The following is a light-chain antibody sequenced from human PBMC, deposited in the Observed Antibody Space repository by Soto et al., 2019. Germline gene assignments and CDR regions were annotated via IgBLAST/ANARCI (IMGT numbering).Light chain of an antibody. CDR3: SSYAGSNNWV. V-gene: IGLV2-8*01. CDR1: SSDVGDYNY. J-gene: IGLJ3*02. Sequence: QSALTQPPSASGSPGQSVTISCTGTSSDVGDYNYVSWYQQHPGKAPKLMIYEVSNRPSGVPDRFSGSKSANTASLTVSGLQAEDEADYYCSSYAGSNNWVFGGGTKLTVL. CDR2: EVS.